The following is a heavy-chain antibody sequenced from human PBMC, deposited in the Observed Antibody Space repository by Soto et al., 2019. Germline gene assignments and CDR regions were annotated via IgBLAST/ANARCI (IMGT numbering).Heavy chain of an antibody. CDR1: GFSFRNYD. J-gene: IGHJ6*02. CDR3: ARAYLGRLPRRADYYYAMDV. Sequence: GGSLRLSCAASGFSFRNYDMHWVRQRKGKGLEWVSALGAARDPYYVGSVKGRFSVSRDNAQNSLFLQMNNLRVDDTAVYFCARAYLGRLPRRADYYYAMDVWGRGTTVTVSS. V-gene: IGHV3-13*05. CDR2: LGAARDP. D-gene: IGHD1-26*01.